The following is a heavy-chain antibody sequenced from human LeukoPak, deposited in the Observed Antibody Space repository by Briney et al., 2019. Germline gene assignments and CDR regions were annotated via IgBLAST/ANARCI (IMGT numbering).Heavy chain of an antibody. J-gene: IGHJ4*02. CDR1: GGTFSSYA. D-gene: IGHD5-12*01. CDR3: ARGSGYSGRNDY. Sequence: SVKVSCKASGGTFSSYAISWVRQAPGQGLEWMGGIILIFGTANYAQKFQGRVTITTDESTSTAYMELSSLRSEDTAVYYCARGSGYSGRNDYWGQGTLVTVSS. V-gene: IGHV1-69*05. CDR2: IILIFGTA.